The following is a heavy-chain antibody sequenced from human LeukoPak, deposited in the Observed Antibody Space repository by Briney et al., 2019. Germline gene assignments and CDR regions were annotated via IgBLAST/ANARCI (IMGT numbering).Heavy chain of an antibody. Sequence: GGSLRLSCAASGFTFSSYTMNWVRQAPGKGLEWVSSISSSSSYIYYADSVKGRFTISRDNSKNTLYLQMNSLRAEDTAVYYCARGPSGYHNTGGQGTLVTVSS. CDR3: ARGPSGYHNT. V-gene: IGHV3-21*01. J-gene: IGHJ4*02. CDR1: GFTFSSYT. CDR2: ISSSSSYI. D-gene: IGHD5-12*01.